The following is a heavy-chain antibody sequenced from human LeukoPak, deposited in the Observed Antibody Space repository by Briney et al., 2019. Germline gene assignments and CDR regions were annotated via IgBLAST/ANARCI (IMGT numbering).Heavy chain of an antibody. CDR1: GFTFSSYA. V-gene: IGHV3-23*01. D-gene: IGHD1-7*01. Sequence: PGGSLRLSCAASGFTFSSYAMSWVRQAPGKGLEWVSAISGSGGSTYYADSVKGRFTISRDNTKNTPYLQMNSLRAEDTAVYYCAKDDPARYNWNFGAFDIWGQGTMVTVSS. CDR2: ISGSGGST. J-gene: IGHJ3*02. CDR3: AKDDPARYNWNFGAFDI.